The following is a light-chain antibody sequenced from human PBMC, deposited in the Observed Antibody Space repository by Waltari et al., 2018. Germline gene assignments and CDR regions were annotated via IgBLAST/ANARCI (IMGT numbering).Light chain of an antibody. Sequence: DIKMTQSPSFLSASIGDRVTITCRASQGVSRSLAWYQQKPGKAPKLLLYTASTLQSGVPSRFSGSGSGTDYTLTISSLQPEDFAIYFCQQYLTTPYTFGQGTKLEI. CDR2: TAS. CDR3: QQYLTTPYT. J-gene: IGKJ2*01. V-gene: IGKV1-NL1*01. CDR1: QGVSRS.